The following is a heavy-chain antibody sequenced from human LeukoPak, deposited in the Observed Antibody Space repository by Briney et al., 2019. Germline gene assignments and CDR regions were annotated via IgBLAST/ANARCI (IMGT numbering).Heavy chain of an antibody. V-gene: IGHV4-59*08. D-gene: IGHD3-10*01. CDR2: IYYSGST. CDR3: ARRITMIRGVIGGIDS. J-gene: IGHJ4*02. Sequence: SETLSLTCTVSGGSISSYYWSWIRQPPGKGLEWIGYIYYSGSTNYNPSLKSRVTISVDTSKNQFSLRLSSVTAADTAVYFCARRITMIRGVIGGIDSWGQGTLVAVSS. CDR1: GGSISSYY.